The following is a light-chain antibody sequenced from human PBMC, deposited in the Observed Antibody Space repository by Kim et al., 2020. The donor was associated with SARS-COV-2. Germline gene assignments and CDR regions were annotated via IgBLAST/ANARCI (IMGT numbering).Light chain of an antibody. CDR3: QQYDSYPRT. CDR2: NTS. Sequence: DIQMTQSPSSLSASVGDRVTITCRASQSISSWLAWYQQKPGKAPNLLIYNTSSLESGVPSRFSGSGSGTEFTLTISSLQPEDFASYYCQQYDSYPRTVGDGTKVDIK. CDR1: QSISSW. J-gene: IGKJ1*01. V-gene: IGKV1-5*03.